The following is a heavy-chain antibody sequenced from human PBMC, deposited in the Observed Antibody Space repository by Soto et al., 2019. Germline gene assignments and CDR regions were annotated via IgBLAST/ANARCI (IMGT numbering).Heavy chain of an antibody. V-gene: IGHV3-30*18. CDR1: GFTFSTYG. Sequence: QVQLVESGGGVAQPGRSLRLSCAVSGFTFSTYGMHWVRQAPGKGLEWLAVISYDGSTKHYADSVKGRFTISRDNSKNTLYLQMNSLRAEDTAVYYCAKSSLGYDSSGFQYWFFDLWGRGTLVTVSS. CDR3: AKSSLGYDSSGFQYWFFDL. D-gene: IGHD3-22*01. CDR2: ISYDGSTK. J-gene: IGHJ2*01.